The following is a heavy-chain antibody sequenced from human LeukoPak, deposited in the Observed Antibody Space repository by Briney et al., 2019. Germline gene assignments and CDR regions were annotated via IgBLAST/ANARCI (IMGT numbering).Heavy chain of an antibody. CDR1: GFTCSNDA. J-gene: IGHJ6*02. V-gene: IGHV3-23*01. D-gene: IGHD3-22*01. CDR2: VCSRGGST. CDR3: ARDPEDMMYYYESSGYSPRYGMDV. Sequence: GGSLRLSCAASGFTCSNDARMWVRQAPGKGLERGSVVCSRGGSTDNAASVKGPSTISRDNFKNPLYLQLHRRSADDTAVYSCARDPEDMMYYYESSGYSPRYGMDVWGQGTTVTVSS.